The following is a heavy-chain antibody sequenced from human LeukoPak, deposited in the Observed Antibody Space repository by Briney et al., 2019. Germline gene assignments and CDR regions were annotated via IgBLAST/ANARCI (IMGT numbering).Heavy chain of an antibody. Sequence: PSETLSLTCAVYGGSFSGYYWSWIRQPPGKGLEWIGEINHSGSTNYNPSLKSRVTISVDTSKNQFSLKLSSVTAADTAVYYCARRATMVRGNWFDPWGQGTLVTVSS. V-gene: IGHV4-34*01. CDR2: INHSGST. CDR3: ARRATMVRGNWFDP. D-gene: IGHD3-10*01. CDR1: GGSFSGYY. J-gene: IGHJ5*02.